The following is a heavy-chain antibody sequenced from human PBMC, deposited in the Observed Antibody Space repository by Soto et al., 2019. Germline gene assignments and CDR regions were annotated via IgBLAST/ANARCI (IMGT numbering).Heavy chain of an antibody. Sequence: QVQLVQSGAEVKKPGSSVKVSCKASGGTFSSYDISWVRQAPGQGLEWMGGIIPIFGTANYAQKFQGRVTNTEDESTRTAYMELSSRRADDKVGYYCARGGSSSWVRTPFDYWGQGTLVTVSS. CDR3: ARGGSSSWVRTPFDY. V-gene: IGHV1-69*01. J-gene: IGHJ4*02. CDR1: GGTFSSYD. CDR2: IIPIFGTA. D-gene: IGHD6-13*01.